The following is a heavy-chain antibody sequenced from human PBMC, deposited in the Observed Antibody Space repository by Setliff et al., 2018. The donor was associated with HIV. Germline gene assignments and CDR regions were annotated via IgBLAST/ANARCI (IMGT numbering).Heavy chain of an antibody. Sequence: GGSLRLSCAGSGFTFSSYWMSWVRQAPGKGLEWVANIKQDGSEKYYTDSVKGRFTISSDNAKNSLYLQMNSLRAEDTAVYYCARDPYPYADYGDWYFDLWGRGTLVTVSS. J-gene: IGHJ2*01. CDR1: GFTFSSYW. V-gene: IGHV3-7*01. CDR2: IKQDGSEK. D-gene: IGHD4-17*01. CDR3: ARDPYPYADYGDWYFDL.